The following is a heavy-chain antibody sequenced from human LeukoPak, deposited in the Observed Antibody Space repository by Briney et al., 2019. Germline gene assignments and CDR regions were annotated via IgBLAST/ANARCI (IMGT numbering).Heavy chain of an antibody. V-gene: IGHV3-30*02. D-gene: IGHD2-21*02. CDR2: IRSDGSNK. CDR3: AKDRHIVVVTSYYFDY. J-gene: IGHJ4*02. CDR1: GFTFSGSG. Sequence: GGSLRLSCAASGFTFSGSGMHWVRQAPGKGLEWVAFIRSDGSNKYYADSVKGRFTISRDNSKNTLYLQMNSLRAEDTAVYYCAKDRHIVVVTSYYFDYWGQGTLVTVSS.